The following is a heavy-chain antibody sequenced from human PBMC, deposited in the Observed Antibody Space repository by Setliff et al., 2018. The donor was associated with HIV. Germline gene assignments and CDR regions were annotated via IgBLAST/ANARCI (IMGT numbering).Heavy chain of an antibody. J-gene: IGHJ4*02. Sequence: GGSLRLSCAASGFTFSSYWMTWVRQAPGKGLERVANIQKDGNEQYYVGSLKGRLTISRDNAKNALYLQMNSLRVDDTAVYYCARKLETAMVFDYWGQGTLVTVSS. V-gene: IGHV3-7*01. CDR3: ARKLETAMVFDY. CDR1: GFTFSSYW. CDR2: IQKDGNEQ. D-gene: IGHD5-18*01.